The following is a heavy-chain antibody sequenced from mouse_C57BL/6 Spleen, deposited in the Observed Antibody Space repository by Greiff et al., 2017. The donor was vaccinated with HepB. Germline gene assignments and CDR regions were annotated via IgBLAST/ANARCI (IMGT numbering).Heavy chain of an antibody. Sequence: QVQLQQSGAELARPGASVKMSCKASGYTFTSYTMHWVKQRPGQGLEWIGYINPSSGYTKYNQKFKDKATLTADKSYSTAYMQLSSLTSEDSAVYYCDRWPSITAVVAPFDYWGQGTTLTVSS. V-gene: IGHV1-4*01. CDR3: DRWPSITAVVAPFDY. CDR1: GYTFTSYT. D-gene: IGHD1-1*01. J-gene: IGHJ2*01. CDR2: INPSSGYT.